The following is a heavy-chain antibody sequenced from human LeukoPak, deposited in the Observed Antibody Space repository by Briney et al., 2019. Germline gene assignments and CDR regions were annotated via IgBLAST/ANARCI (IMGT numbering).Heavy chain of an antibody. D-gene: IGHD2/OR15-2a*01. V-gene: IGHV3-74*01. Sequence: GGSLRLSCAASGNYWMHWVRQVPGKGLAWVSHINSDGSWTSYADSVKGRFTISKDNAKNTVYLQMNSLRAEDTAVYYCVSFYETYWGRGTLVTVSS. CDR2: INSDGSWT. CDR3: VSFYETY. J-gene: IGHJ4*02. CDR1: GNYW.